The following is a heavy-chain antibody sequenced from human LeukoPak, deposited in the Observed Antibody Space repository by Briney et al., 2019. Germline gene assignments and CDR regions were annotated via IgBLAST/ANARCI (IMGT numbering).Heavy chain of an antibody. J-gene: IGHJ6*03. CDR1: GFTFSDYY. Sequence: GGSLRLSCAASGFTFSDYYMSWIRQAPGKGLEWVSYISSSGSTIYYADSVKGRFTISRDNAKNSLYLQMNSLRAEDTAVYYCAREVAGSSSTPDLNYYYYYMDVWGKGTTVTVSS. CDR2: ISSSGSTI. V-gene: IGHV3-11*04. CDR3: AREVAGSSSTPDLNYYYYYMDV. D-gene: IGHD6-6*01.